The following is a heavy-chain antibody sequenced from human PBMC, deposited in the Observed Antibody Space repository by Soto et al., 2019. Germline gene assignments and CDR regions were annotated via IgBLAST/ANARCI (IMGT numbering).Heavy chain of an antibody. V-gene: IGHV1-46*01. D-gene: IGHD2-21*02. CDR1: GDTFTEYY. CDR3: ARGGHVVVVTAAVDS. J-gene: IGHJ4*02. CDR2: VNPSGGHT. Sequence: QVQLMQSGAEVKKPGASVKVSCKASGDTFTEYYIHWVRQAPGQGLEWMGTVNPSGGHTTYAQHFLGRVTKTRDTSTSTLSMELTSLTSADTAVYYCARGGHVVVVTAAVDSWGQGTLGTVSS.